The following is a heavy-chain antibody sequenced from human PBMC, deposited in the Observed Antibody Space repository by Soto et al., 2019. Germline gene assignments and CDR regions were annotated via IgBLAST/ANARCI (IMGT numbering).Heavy chain of an antibody. CDR2: IIPIFGTA. Sequence: QVQLVQSGAEVKKPGSSVKVSCKASGGTFSSYAISWVRQAPGQGLEWMGGIIPIFGTANYAQKFQGRVTITADESTSTAYMELSSLRSEDTAVYYYARWGRWLQFDYWYFDLWGRGTLVTVSS. CDR1: GGTFSSYA. V-gene: IGHV1-69*12. J-gene: IGHJ2*01. CDR3: ARWGRWLQFDYWYFDL. D-gene: IGHD5-12*01.